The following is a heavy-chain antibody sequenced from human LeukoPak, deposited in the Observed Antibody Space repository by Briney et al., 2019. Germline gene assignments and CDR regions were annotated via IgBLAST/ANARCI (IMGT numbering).Heavy chain of an antibody. CDR1: GGSISSYY. CDR3: AREGFACSSTSCYTGWFDP. V-gene: IGHV4-4*07. D-gene: IGHD2-2*02. J-gene: IGHJ5*02. Sequence: SETLSLTCTVSGGSISSYYWSWIRQPAGKGLEWIGLIYTSGSTNYNPSLKSRVTMSVDTSKNQFSLKLSSVTAADTAVYYCAREGFACSSTSCYTGWFDPWGQGTLVTVSS. CDR2: IYTSGST.